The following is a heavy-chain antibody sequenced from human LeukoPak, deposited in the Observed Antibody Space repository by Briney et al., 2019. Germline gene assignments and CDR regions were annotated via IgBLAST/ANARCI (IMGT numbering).Heavy chain of an antibody. CDR2: ISGSGGST. Sequence: GGSLRLSCAASGFTFSSYAMSWVRQAPGKGLEWVSAISGSGGSTYYADPVKGRFTISRDNSKNTLYLQMNSLRAEDTAVYYCASPFSAAGSAFDIWGQGTMVTVSS. V-gene: IGHV3-23*01. D-gene: IGHD6-13*01. CDR1: GFTFSSYA. J-gene: IGHJ3*02. CDR3: ASPFSAAGSAFDI.